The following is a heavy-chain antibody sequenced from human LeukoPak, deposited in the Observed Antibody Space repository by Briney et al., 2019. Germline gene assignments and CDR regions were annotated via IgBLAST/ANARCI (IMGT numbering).Heavy chain of an antibody. CDR3: AREVEAAGRGSDY. CDR1: GDSISSYY. CDR2: IYTSGST. Sequence: SETLSLTCTVSGDSISSYYWSWIRQPAGKGLEWIGRIYTSGSTNYNPPLKSRVTMSVDTSKNQFSLKLNSVTAADTAVYYCAREVEAAGRGSDYWGQGTLVTVSS. J-gene: IGHJ4*02. V-gene: IGHV4-4*07. D-gene: IGHD6-13*01.